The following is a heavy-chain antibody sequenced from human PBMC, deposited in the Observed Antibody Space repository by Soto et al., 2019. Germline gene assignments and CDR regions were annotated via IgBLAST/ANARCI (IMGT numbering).Heavy chain of an antibody. Sequence: GGSLRLSCAASGFTFSNAWMNWVRQAPGKGLEWVGRIKSKTDGGTTDYAAPVKGRFTISRDDSKNTLYLQMNSLKTEDTAVYYCTTESEYYYYYGMDVWGQGTTVTVSS. CDR3: TTESEYYYYYGMDV. J-gene: IGHJ6*02. V-gene: IGHV3-15*07. CDR2: IKSKTDGGTT. CDR1: GFTFSNAW.